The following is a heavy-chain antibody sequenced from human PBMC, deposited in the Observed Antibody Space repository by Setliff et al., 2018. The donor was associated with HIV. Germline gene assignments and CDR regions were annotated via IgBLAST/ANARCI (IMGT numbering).Heavy chain of an antibody. Sequence: SETLSLTCTVSGGSISSSRYYWGWIRQPPGMGLEWIGSIYYSGTTYYNPSLKSRVTISVDTSKSQFSLKLTSVTAADTAMYFCARDGGDPRYSGTYNYWGQGALVTVS. CDR2: IYYSGTT. D-gene: IGHD1-26*01. J-gene: IGHJ4*02. V-gene: IGHV4-39*07. CDR3: ARDGGDPRYSGTYNY. CDR1: GGSISSSRYY.